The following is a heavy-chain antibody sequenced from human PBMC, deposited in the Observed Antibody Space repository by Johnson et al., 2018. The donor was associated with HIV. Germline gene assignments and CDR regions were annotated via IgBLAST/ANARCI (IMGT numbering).Heavy chain of an antibody. CDR1: GFTFSTYG. CDR2: MWYDGSNK. J-gene: IGHJ3*02. V-gene: IGHV3-33*01. CDR3: AREVDGFDI. Sequence: QVQLVESGGGVVQPGGSLRLSCAASGFTFSTYGMHWVRQAPGKGLEWVAAMWYDGSNKYYADSVKGRFTISRDNSKNTLYLHMNSLRAEDTAVYYCAREVDGFDIWGQGTMVTVSS.